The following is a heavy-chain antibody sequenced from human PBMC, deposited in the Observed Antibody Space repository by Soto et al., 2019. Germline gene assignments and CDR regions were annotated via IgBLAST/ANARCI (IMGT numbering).Heavy chain of an antibody. D-gene: IGHD3-10*01. Sequence: SETLSLTCTVSGASIGGSSDYWSWIRQPPGKGLEWIGHISHSGSTNYNPSLKSRVTISVDTSKRQFSLKLSSVTAADTAVYYCAREARGVISGMDVWGQGTTVTVSS. CDR3: AREARGVISGMDV. CDR2: ISHSGST. V-gene: IGHV4-61*01. J-gene: IGHJ6*02. CDR1: GASIGGSSDY.